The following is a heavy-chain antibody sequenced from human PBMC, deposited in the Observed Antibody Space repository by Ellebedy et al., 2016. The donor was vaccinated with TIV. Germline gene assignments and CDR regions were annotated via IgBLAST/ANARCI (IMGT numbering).Heavy chain of an antibody. J-gene: IGHJ5*02. Sequence: ASVKVSCKASGYTFTGYYLHWVRQAPGQGLEWMGWINPSTGGTNYAQKFQGRVTMTRDTSISTAYMELSRLRSDDTAVYYCARDPCSSTSCPWSDPWGQGTLVTVSS. CDR3: ARDPCSSTSCPWSDP. CDR2: INPSTGGT. D-gene: IGHD2-2*01. CDR1: GYTFTGYY. V-gene: IGHV1-2*02.